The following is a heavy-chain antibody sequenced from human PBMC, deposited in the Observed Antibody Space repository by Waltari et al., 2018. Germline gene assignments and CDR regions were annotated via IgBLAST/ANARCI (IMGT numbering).Heavy chain of an antibody. CDR2: ISGSGTNI. V-gene: IGHV3-21*01. CDR3: VRESPFEPRGWFDP. CDR1: GFMFFSYR. D-gene: IGHD3-9*01. Sequence: EVQLVESGGGLVKPGGSLGRSCSASGFMFFSYRMNWGRQAPGRGLEWVSSISGSGTNIYYADSVKGRFTISRDNAENSLILQMNSLRVEDTAVYYCVRESPFEPRGWFDPWGQGTLV. J-gene: IGHJ5*02.